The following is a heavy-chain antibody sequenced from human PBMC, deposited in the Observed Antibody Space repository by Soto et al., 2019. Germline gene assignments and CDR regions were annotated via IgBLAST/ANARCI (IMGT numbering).Heavy chain of an antibody. CDR2: IYYTGST. CDR1: GDSINNYY. CDR3: AKYRRTEAEGFTLDY. Sequence: SETLSLTCTVSGDSINNYYWSWIRQPPGKRLEWIGYIYYTGSTTYNPSLESRVTMSVGTSKNQFSLRLNSVNAADTAVYYCAKYRRTEAEGFTLDYWGRGTLVTVSS. D-gene: IGHD6-13*01. V-gene: IGHV4-59*01. J-gene: IGHJ4*02.